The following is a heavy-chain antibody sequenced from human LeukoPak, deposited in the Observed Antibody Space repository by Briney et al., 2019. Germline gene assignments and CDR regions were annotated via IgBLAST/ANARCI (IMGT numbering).Heavy chain of an antibody. CDR3: ARQTGIAAAGLFDP. D-gene: IGHD6-13*01. Sequence: PSETLSLTCTVSGGSISSYYWSWIRQPPGKGLEWIGYIYTSGSTNYNPSLKSRVTISVDTSKNQSSLKLSSVTAADTAVYYCARQTGIAAAGLFDPWGQGTLVTVSS. CDR1: GGSISSYY. J-gene: IGHJ5*02. V-gene: IGHV4-4*09. CDR2: IYTSGST.